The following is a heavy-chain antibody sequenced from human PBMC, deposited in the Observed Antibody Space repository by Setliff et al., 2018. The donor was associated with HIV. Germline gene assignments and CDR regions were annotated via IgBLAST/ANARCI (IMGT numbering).Heavy chain of an antibody. CDR2: IWYDGSNK. D-gene: IGHD1-26*01. V-gene: IGHV3-33*01. J-gene: IGHJ5*02. CDR3: ARDPGWGALDH. Sequence: GSLRLSCEASGFMFNNYGIHWVRQAPGKGLEWVAVIWYDGSNKNYGDSVKGRFTISRDNAKNSLYLQMNSLRAEDTAVYYCARDPGWGALDHWGQGAPVTVSS. CDR1: GFMFNNYG.